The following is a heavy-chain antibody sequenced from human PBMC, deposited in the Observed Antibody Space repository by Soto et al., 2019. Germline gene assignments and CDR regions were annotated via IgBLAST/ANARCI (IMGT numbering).Heavy chain of an antibody. V-gene: IGHV1-2*04. Sequence: QVQLVQSGAEVKKPGASVKVSCKASGYTFTGYYMHWVRQAPGQGLEWMGWINPNSGGTNYAQKFQGWVTMTRDTSISTAYMELSRLRSDDTAVYYCARGGVGGNWYLEAYYYYYGMDVWGQGTTVTVSS. D-gene: IGHD1-20*01. CDR1: GYTFTGYY. J-gene: IGHJ6*02. CDR2: INPNSGGT. CDR3: ARGGVGGNWYLEAYYYYYGMDV.